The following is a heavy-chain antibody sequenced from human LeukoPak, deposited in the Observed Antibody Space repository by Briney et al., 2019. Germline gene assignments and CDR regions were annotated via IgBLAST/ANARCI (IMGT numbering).Heavy chain of an antibody. V-gene: IGHV3-74*01. Sequence: GGSLRLSCAASGFTFSTYWMHWVRQAPGKGLVWVSRIDHDGINTYYADSVKGRFTVSRDNAKNSLYLQMDSLRAGDTAIYYCARDHSLVVTPSPIDYWGQGTLVTVSS. CDR1: GFTFSTYW. D-gene: IGHD4-23*01. CDR3: ARDHSLVVTPSPIDY. CDR2: IDHDGINT. J-gene: IGHJ4*02.